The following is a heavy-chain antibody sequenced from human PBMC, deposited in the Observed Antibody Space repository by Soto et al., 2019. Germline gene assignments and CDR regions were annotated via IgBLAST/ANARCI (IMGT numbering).Heavy chain of an antibody. Sequence: GGSLRLSCAASGFTVSSNYMSWVRQAPGKGLEWVSVIYSGGSTYYADSVKGRFTISRDNSKNTLYLQMNSLRAEDTAVYYCARHMVRGVIIPDYYYYYGMDVWGQGTTVTVSS. CDR1: GFTVSSNY. J-gene: IGHJ6*02. D-gene: IGHD3-10*01. CDR3: ARHMVRGVIIPDYYYYYGMDV. V-gene: IGHV3-66*04. CDR2: IYSGGST.